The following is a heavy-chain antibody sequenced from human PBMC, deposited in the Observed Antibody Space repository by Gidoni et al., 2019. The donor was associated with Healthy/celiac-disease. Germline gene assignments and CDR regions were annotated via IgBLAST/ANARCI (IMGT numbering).Heavy chain of an antibody. CDR3: ARVSGDGYNRGAFDI. CDR1: GFTFSSYS. V-gene: IGHV3-21*01. Sequence: EVQPVESGGGLVKPGGSLRLSCAASGFTFSSYSMNWVRQAPGKGLEWVSSISSSSSYIYYADSVKGRFTISRDNAKNSLYLQMNSLRAEDTAVYYCARVSGDGYNRGAFDIWGQGTMVTVSS. J-gene: IGHJ3*02. CDR2: ISSSSSYI. D-gene: IGHD5-12*01.